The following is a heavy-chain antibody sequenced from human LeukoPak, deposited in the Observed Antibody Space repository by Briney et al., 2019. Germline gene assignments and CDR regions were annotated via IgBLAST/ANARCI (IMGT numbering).Heavy chain of an antibody. J-gene: IGHJ4*02. D-gene: IGHD3-10*01. CDR3: ATDHPMFGSGIHY. V-gene: IGHV1-24*01. CDR1: GYTLGELC. Sequence: ASVKVSCKVSGYTLGELCIQWVRQAPGKGLEWMGGFDPEDGETIYAQKFQGRVTMTEDTSTDTAYMDLSSLRSGDTAVYYCATDHPMFGSGIHYWGQGTLVTVSS. CDR2: FDPEDGET.